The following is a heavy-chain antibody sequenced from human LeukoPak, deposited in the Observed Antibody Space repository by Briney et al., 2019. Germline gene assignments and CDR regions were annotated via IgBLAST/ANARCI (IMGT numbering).Heavy chain of an antibody. CDR2: IIPIFGTA. CDR1: GGTCSSYA. Sequence: ASVKVSCKASGGTCSSYAISWVRQAPGQGLEWMGGIIPIFGTANYAQKFQGRVTITADESTSTAYMELSSLRSEDTAVYYCARDEDYYGSGSEYYFDYWGQGTLVTVSS. D-gene: IGHD3-10*01. CDR3: ARDEDYYGSGSEYYFDY. V-gene: IGHV1-69*13. J-gene: IGHJ4*02.